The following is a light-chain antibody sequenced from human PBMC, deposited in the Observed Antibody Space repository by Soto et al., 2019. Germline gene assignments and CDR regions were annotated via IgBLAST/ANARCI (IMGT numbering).Light chain of an antibody. CDR1: QSVSSN. CDR2: GAS. J-gene: IGKJ1*01. V-gene: IGKV3-15*01. CDR3: QHYNNWPPWT. Sequence: EIVMTQSPAILSVSPGERATLSCRASQSVSSNLAWYQQKPVHTPRLLIYGASTRSTGFPARFSGSGSGTEFTLTIISLQSEDFAVYYCQHYNNWPPWTFGQGTKVDIK.